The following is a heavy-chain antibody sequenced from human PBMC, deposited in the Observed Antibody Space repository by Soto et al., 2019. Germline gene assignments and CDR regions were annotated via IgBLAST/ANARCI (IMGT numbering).Heavy chain of an antibody. J-gene: IGHJ6*02. Sequence: QVQLVQSRGEVKKPGASVKVSCKTSGYSFTTSGISWVRQAPGQGLEWMGWISGYNGNTNYAQKLKGRLTMTTDTSTSTAYMELRSLTSDDTAVYSCAREGPAPYYSYGMDVWGQGSTVTVSS. CDR3: AREGPAPYYSYGMDV. V-gene: IGHV1-18*01. CDR2: ISGYNGNT. CDR1: GYSFTTSG.